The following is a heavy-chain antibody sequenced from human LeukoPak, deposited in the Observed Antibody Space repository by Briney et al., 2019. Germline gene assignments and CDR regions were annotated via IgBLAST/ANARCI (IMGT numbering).Heavy chain of an antibody. CDR2: FDPVDGET. Sequence: GASVKVSCKVSGYTLTELSMHWVRQAPGKGLEWMGGFDPVDGETIYAQKFQGRVTMTEDTSTDTAYMELSSLRSEDTAVYYCATSIAVAAYYFDYWGQGTLVTVSS. CDR3: ATSIAVAAYYFDY. J-gene: IGHJ4*02. D-gene: IGHD6-19*01. V-gene: IGHV1-24*01. CDR1: GYTLTELS.